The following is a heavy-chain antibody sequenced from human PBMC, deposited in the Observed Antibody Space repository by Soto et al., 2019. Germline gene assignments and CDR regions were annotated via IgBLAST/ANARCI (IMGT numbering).Heavy chain of an antibody. CDR1: GFTFSSYA. CDR2: ISYDGSNK. Sequence: GGSLRLSCAASGFTFSSYAMHWVRQAPGKGLEWVAVISYDGSNKYYADSVKGRFTISRDNSKNTLYLQMNSLRAEDTAVYYCARDLLGPYYYGMDVWGQGTTVTVSS. V-gene: IGHV3-30-3*01. J-gene: IGHJ6*02. CDR3: ARDLLGPYYYGMDV.